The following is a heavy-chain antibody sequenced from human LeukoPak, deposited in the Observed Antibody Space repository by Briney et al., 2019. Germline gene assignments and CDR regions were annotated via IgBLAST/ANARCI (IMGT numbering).Heavy chain of an antibody. CDR3: ARERYCSGGSCYGPHTYYFDY. D-gene: IGHD2-15*01. V-gene: IGHV3-53*01. Sequence: GGSLRLSCAGSGFIVSNNYMTWVRQAPGKGLEWVSGIYKGGSTYYADSVKGRFTISRDNSKNTLYLQMNSLRAEDTAVYYCARERYCSGGSCYGPHTYYFDYWGQGTLVTVSS. J-gene: IGHJ4*02. CDR2: IYKGGST. CDR1: GFIVSNNY.